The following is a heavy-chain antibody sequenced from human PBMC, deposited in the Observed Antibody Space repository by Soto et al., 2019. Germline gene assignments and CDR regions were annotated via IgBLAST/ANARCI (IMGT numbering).Heavy chain of an antibody. CDR2: VKGDGSEK. D-gene: IGHD1-20*01. J-gene: IGHJ4*02. V-gene: IGHV3-7*04. CDR3: TTEYKGY. CDR1: GFIFSGSW. Sequence: EVQLVESGGGLVQPGGSLRLSCAASGFIFSGSWMSWVRQSPGKGLEWVACVKGDGSEKYYVDSVKGRFTISRDNAKNSLYLQINSLRAEDTTVYYCTTEYKGYWGQGTLVTVSS.